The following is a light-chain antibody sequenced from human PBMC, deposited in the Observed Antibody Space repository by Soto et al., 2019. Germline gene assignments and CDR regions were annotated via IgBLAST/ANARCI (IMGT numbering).Light chain of an antibody. V-gene: IGKV1-9*01. CDR3: QQLRMYPST. Sequence: IQLTQSPSSLSESVGDRVTITCQASQDIAIYLAWYQQKPGEDPKLLIYAASTLYGGVPSRFSGSGSGTDFALTITSLQAEDFATYYCQQLRMYPSTFGGGTKLDIK. CDR2: AAS. CDR1: QDIAIY. J-gene: IGKJ4*01.